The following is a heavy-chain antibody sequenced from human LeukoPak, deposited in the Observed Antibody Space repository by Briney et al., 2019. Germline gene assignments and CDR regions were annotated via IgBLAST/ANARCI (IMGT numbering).Heavy chain of an antibody. CDR2: IIPIFGSA. D-gene: IGHD5-12*01. CDR3: ARVGDDIVAGGSWFDP. Sequence: ASVKVSCKASGGTFSNYAISWVRQAPGQGLEWMGGIIPIFGSANYAQNFQGRVTITADESTTTAYMELSSLRSEDTAVYYCARVGDDIVAGGSWFDPWGQGTLVTVSS. CDR1: GGTFSNYA. J-gene: IGHJ5*02. V-gene: IGHV1-69*13.